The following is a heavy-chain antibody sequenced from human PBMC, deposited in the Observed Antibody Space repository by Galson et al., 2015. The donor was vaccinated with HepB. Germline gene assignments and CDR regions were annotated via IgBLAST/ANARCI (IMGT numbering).Heavy chain of an antibody. V-gene: IGHV3-48*02. CDR1: GFTFSSYS. J-gene: IGHJ6*02. CDR3: AKEGIAAADYYYYGMDV. CDR2: ISSSSSTI. Sequence: SLRLSCAASGFTFSSYSMNWVRQAPGKGLEWVSYISSSSSTIYYADSVKGRFTISRDNAKNSLYLQMNSLRDEDTAVYYCAKEGIAAADYYYYGMDVWGQGTTVTVSS. D-gene: IGHD6-13*01.